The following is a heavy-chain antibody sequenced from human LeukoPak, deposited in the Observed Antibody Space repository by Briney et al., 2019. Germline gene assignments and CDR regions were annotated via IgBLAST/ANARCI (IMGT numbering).Heavy chain of an antibody. D-gene: IGHD1-26*01. CDR2: IYIDGSST. J-gene: IGHJ4*02. V-gene: IGHV3-74*01. Sequence: PGGSLRLSCAASGFTFSSYWMHWVRQAPGKGLVWVSRIYIDGSSTSYADSVKGRFTISRDNAKNMMYLQMNSLRAEDTAVYYCAGGGGGSYSDYWGQGTLVTVSS. CDR3: AGGGGGSYSDY. CDR1: GFTFSSYW.